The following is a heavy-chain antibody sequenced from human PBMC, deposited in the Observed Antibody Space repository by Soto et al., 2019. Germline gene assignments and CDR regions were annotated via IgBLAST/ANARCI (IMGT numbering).Heavy chain of an antibody. CDR3: TRTTYYYDSSGYWGDAFDI. V-gene: IGHV3-49*04. D-gene: IGHD3-22*01. J-gene: IGHJ3*02. CDR1: GFTFGDYA. CDR2: IRSKAYGGTT. Sequence: GSLRLSCTASGFTFGDYAMSWVRQAPGKGLEWVGFIRSKAYGGTTEYAASVKGRFTISRDDSKSIAYLQMNSLKTEDTAVYYCTRTTYYYDSSGYWGDAFDIWGQGTMVTVSS.